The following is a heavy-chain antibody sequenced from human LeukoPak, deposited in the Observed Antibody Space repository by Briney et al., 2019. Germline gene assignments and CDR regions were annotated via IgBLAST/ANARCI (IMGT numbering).Heavy chain of an antibody. CDR1: GFPFSSYA. D-gene: IGHD3-10*02. CDR3: ARHLHYYVAMDV. CDR2: IGSDGKT. Sequence: GGSLRLSCEASGFPFSSYAMTWVRQAPGKGLDWVSSIGSDGKTHYSGYVKGRFVNSRDNFGGMVSLQLNSLRVEDTALYYCARHLHYYVAMDVWGQGTTVTVSS. V-gene: IGHV3-23*01. J-gene: IGHJ6*02.